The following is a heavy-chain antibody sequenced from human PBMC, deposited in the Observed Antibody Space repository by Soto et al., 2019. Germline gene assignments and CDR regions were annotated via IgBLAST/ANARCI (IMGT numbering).Heavy chain of an antibody. Sequence: DVQLVESGGGLIQPGESLRLSCAASGFTISGKKYVAWVRQAPGKGLEWVSALYDLDGSFYAASGKGRFTTSSDSSKTTVYLRMNDLRPDDTAVYYCATWHEREHAYDVWGQGTTVTVSS. CDR3: ATWHEREHAYDV. J-gene: IGHJ3*01. D-gene: IGHD1-1*01. CDR1: GFTISGKKY. CDR2: LYDLDGS. V-gene: IGHV3-53*01.